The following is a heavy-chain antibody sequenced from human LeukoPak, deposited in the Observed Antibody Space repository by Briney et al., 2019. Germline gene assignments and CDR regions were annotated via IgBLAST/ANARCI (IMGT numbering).Heavy chain of an antibody. Sequence: GGSLRLSCAASGFTFSSYSMSWVRQAPGKGLEWVSSISSSSSYIYYADSVKGRFTISRDNAKNSLYLQMNSLRAEDTAVYYCARDTYYYDSSGYYGFDYWGQGTLVTVSS. CDR2: ISSSSSYI. V-gene: IGHV3-21*01. CDR3: ARDTYYYDSSGYYGFDY. CDR1: GFTFSSYS. D-gene: IGHD3-22*01. J-gene: IGHJ4*02.